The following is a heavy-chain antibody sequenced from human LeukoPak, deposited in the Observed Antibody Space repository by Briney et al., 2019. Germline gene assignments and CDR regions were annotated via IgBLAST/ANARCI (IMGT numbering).Heavy chain of an antibody. D-gene: IGHD2-2*01. V-gene: IGHV4-59*08. CDR1: GDSMSHYY. CDR2: IYYIGST. Sequence: PSETLSLTCTVSGDSMSHYYWSWIRQAPGKGLECLGYIYYIGSTTYSPSLKSRVTMSVDTSKNQFSLKLTSVTAADTAVYYCARYYCSGTCYHFDYWGQGTLVTVSS. CDR3: ARYYCSGTCYHFDY. J-gene: IGHJ4*02.